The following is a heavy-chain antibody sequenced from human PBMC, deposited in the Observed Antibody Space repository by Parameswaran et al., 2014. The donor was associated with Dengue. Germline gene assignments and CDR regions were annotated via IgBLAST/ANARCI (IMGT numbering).Heavy chain of an antibody. CDR2: IYYSGNT. CDR3: ARVGSTIKYYYGMDV. D-gene: IGHD2-2*01. J-gene: IGHJ6*02. V-gene: IGHV4-39*01. Sequence: WIRQPPGKGLEWIGSIYYSGNTHYNPSVKSRVTISVDTSKNQFSLNLSSVTAADTAVYYCARVGSTIKYYYGMDVWGQGTTVTVSS.